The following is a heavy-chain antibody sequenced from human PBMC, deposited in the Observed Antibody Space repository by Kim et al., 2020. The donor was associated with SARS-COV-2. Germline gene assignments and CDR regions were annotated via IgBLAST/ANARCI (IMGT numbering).Heavy chain of an antibody. D-gene: IGHD3-10*01. CDR3: AKDHGYYYGSGSYYN. CDR2: ISGSGGST. CDR1: GFTFSSYA. V-gene: IGHV3-23*01. J-gene: IGHJ4*02. Sequence: GGSLRLSCAASGFTFSSYAMSWVRQAPGKGLEWVSAISGSGGSTYYADSVKGRFTISRDNPKNTLYLQMNSLRAEDTAVYYCAKDHGYYYGSGSYYNWGQGTLVTVSS.